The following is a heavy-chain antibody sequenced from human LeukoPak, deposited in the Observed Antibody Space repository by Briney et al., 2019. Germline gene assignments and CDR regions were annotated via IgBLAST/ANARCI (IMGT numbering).Heavy chain of an antibody. CDR2: SGGST. D-gene: IGHD1-26*01. CDR1: GSSVSNNY. J-gene: IGHJ4*02. CDR3: TRDRDSGSHYGY. Sequence: GGSLRLSCAGSGSSVSNNYMSWVRQAPGKGLEWVSVSGGSTYYADSVKGRFTISRDNSKNTLYLQMNSLRAEDTAVYYCTRDRDSGSHYGYWGQGTLVIVSS. V-gene: IGHV3-66*02.